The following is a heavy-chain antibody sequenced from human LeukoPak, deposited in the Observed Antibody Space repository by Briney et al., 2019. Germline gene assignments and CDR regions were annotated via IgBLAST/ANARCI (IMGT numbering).Heavy chain of an antibody. V-gene: IGHV1-69*04. CDR3: ARESSGWYQLDY. J-gene: IGHJ4*02. CDR1: GGTFSSYA. CDR2: IIPILGIA. D-gene: IGHD6-19*01. Sequence: SVKVSCKASGGTFSSYAISWVRQAPGQGLEWMGRIIPILGIANHAQKFQGRVTITADKSTSTAYMELSSLRSEDTAVYYCARESSGWYQLDYWGQGTLVTVSS.